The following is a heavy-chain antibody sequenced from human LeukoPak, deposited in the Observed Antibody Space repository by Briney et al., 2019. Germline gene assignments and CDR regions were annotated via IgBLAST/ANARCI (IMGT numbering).Heavy chain of an antibody. CDR3: ARDSSSGWYLGAFDI. CDR1: GGSISSYY. D-gene: IGHD6-19*01. J-gene: IGHJ3*02. Sequence: PSETLSLTCTASGGSISSYYWSWIRQPAGKGLEWIGRIYTSGSTNYNPSLKSRVTMSVDTSKNQFSLKLSSVTAADTAVYYCARDSSSGWYLGAFDIWGQGTMVTVSS. V-gene: IGHV4-4*07. CDR2: IYTSGST.